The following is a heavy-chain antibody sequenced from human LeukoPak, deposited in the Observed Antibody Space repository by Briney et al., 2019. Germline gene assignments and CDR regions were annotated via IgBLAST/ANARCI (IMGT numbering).Heavy chain of an antibody. J-gene: IGHJ4*02. CDR1: GFTFSSYW. D-gene: IGHD3-10*01. Sequence: GGSLRLSCAASGFTFSSYWMSWVRQAPGKGLEWVANIKQDGSGKYYVDSVKGRFTISRDNAKNSLYLQMNSLRAEDTAVYYCARAGFSFSDYSGSFFDYWGQGTLVTVSS. CDR2: IKQDGSGK. V-gene: IGHV3-7*01. CDR3: ARAGFSFSDYSGSFFDY.